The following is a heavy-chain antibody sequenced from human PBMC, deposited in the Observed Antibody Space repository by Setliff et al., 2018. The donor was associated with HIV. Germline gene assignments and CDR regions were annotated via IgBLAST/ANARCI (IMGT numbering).Heavy chain of an antibody. CDR1: GGSISSGDYY. CDR3: ARLRPSVADRSYFDH. J-gene: IGHJ4*02. CDR2: INYSGST. Sequence: PSETLSLTCTVSGGSISSGDYYWGWIRQPPGKGLEWIGSINYSGSTYYNPSLKSRVTMSVDSSKNQFSLKVNSVTAADTAVYYCARLRPSVADRSYFDHWGQGTLVTVSS. V-gene: IGHV4-39*01. D-gene: IGHD6-19*01.